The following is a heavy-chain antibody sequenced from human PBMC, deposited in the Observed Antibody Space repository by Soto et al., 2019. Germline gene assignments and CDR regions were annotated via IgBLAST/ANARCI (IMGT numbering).Heavy chain of an antibody. J-gene: IGHJ6*02. CDR1: GYSFRSYG. CDR3: ARGSIFGADESPKYYYGLVV. D-gene: IGHD3-10*01. CDR2: ISGYNGNT. V-gene: IGHV1-18*01. Sequence: QVQLVQSGAEVKQPGASVKVSCKASGYSFRSYGISWVRQAPGQGLEWLAWISGYNGNTKYAQKVQGRVTMTKDASTSTAYMELTSLRSDDTAVYYCARGSIFGADESPKYYYGLVVWGQGTTVTVSS.